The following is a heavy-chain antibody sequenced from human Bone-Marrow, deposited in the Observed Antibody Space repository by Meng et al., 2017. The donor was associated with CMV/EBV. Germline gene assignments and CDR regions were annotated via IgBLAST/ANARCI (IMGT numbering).Heavy chain of an antibody. D-gene: IGHD2-15*01. CDR1: GFTFSSYS. CDR2: ISSSSSYI. J-gene: IGHJ4*02. Sequence: ASGFTFSSYSMNWVRQAPGKGLEWVSSISSSSSYIYYADSVKGRFTISRDNAKNSLYLQMNSLRAEDTAVYYCARVGGGGPAASDYWGQGTLVTVSS. V-gene: IGHV3-21*01. CDR3: ARVGGGGPAASDY.